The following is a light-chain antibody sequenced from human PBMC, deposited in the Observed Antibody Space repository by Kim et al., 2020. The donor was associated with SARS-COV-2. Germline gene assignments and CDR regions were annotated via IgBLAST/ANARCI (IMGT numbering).Light chain of an antibody. J-gene: IGLJ3*02. Sequence: QAGLTQPPSVSKGLRQTATLTCTGNSNNVGNQGAAWLQQHQGHPPKLLSYRSDNRPSGISERLSASRSGNTACLTITGLQPEDEADYYCTAWDSSLSAWVFGGGTQLTVL. CDR1: SNNVGNQG. V-gene: IGLV10-54*01. CDR3: TAWDSSLSAWV. CDR2: RSD.